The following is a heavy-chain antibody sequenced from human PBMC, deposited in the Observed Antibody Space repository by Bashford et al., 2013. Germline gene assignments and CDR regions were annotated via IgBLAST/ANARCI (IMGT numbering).Heavy chain of an antibody. CDR3: TRADDGSGHNWFDP. Sequence: GGSLRLSCAASGFTFNMYGMHWVRQAPGEGLVWVSRISSDGSTTTYAGSVKGRFTISRDNAENTLYLQMNSLRAEDTAVYYCTRADDGSGHNWFDPWGQGTLVTVSS. D-gene: IGHD3-22*01. V-gene: IGHV3-74*03. CDR1: GFTFNMYG. CDR2: ISSDGSTT. J-gene: IGHJ5*02.